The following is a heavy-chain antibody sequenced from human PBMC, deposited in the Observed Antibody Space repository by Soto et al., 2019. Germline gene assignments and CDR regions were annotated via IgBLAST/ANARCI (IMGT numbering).Heavy chain of an antibody. Sequence: PSETLSLTCIVSGESISSSSYYWGWIRQPPGKGLEWIGSIYYSGRTYYNPSFKSRVTISIDTSKNQFSLKLSSVTATDTAVYYCARTRPTVVTQAYFDNWGQGALVTVSS. J-gene: IGHJ4*02. CDR3: ARTRPTVVTQAYFDN. CDR2: IYYSGRT. CDR1: GESISSSSYY. D-gene: IGHD2-21*02. V-gene: IGHV4-39*01.